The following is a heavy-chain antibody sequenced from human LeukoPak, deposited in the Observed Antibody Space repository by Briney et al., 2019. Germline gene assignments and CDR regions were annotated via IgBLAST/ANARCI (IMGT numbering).Heavy chain of an antibody. D-gene: IGHD3-10*01. CDR1: GGSFSGYY. CDR3: ARHTYYYGSGSYEPQH. J-gene: IGHJ1*01. V-gene: IGHV4-34*01. CDR2: INHSGST. Sequence: SETLSLTCAVYGGSFSGYYWSWIRQPPGKGLEWIGEINHSGSTNYNPSLKSRVTISVDTSKNQFSLKLSSVTAADTAVYYCARHTYYYGSGSYEPQHWGQGTLVTVSS.